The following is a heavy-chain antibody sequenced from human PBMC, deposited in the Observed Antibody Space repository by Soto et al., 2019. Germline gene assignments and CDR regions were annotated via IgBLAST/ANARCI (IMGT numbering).Heavy chain of an antibody. V-gene: IGHV1-46*01. D-gene: IGHD3-22*01. J-gene: IGHJ4*02. Sequence: ASVKVSCKTSGYSFTSYFIHWVRQAPGQGLEWMGIINPSGGSTNYAQKLQGRVSMTRDRSTSTVHMELSSLRSDDTATYYCAREYGNYDSSGYHAYWGQGTLVTVSS. CDR3: AREYGNYDSSGYHAY. CDR2: INPSGGST. CDR1: GYSFTSYF.